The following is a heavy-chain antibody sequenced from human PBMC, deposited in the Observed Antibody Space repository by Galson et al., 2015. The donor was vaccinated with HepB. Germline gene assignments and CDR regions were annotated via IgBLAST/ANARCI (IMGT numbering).Heavy chain of an antibody. V-gene: IGHV1-46*01. CDR3: ARDRDTAMVTNYLDY. Sequence: SVKVSCKASGYTFTSYYMHWVRQAPGQGLEWMGIINPSGGSTSYAQKFQGRVTMTRDTSTSTVYMELSSLRSEDTAVYYCARDRDTAMVTNYLDYWGQGTLVTVSS. D-gene: IGHD5-18*01. CDR1: GYTFTSYY. CDR2: INPSGGST. J-gene: IGHJ4*02.